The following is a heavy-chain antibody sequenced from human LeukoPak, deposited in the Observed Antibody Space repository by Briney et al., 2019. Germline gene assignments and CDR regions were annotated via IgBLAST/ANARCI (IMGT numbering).Heavy chain of an antibody. CDR3: ARTEYCSPTSCKYASF. J-gene: IGHJ3*01. D-gene: IGHD2-2*01. CDR1: GFTFSSYA. V-gene: IGHV3-74*01. Sequence: GGSLRLSCAASGFTFSSYAMHWVRQAPGKGLEWVSQINSDGSSTNYADSVKGRFTISRDNAKNTLYLQMNSLRAEDTAVYYCARTEYCSPTSCKYASFWGQGTMVTVSS. CDR2: INSDGSST.